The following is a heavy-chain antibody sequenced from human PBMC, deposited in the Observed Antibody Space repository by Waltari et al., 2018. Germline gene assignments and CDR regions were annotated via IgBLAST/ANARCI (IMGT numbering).Heavy chain of an antibody. J-gene: IGHJ4*02. CDR2: VDRSGRT. D-gene: IGHD2-15*01. Sequence: QLQLQESGPGLVKPSGTLSLTCVVSGDSMISNYFWRWVRQSPGTGLEWIGRVDRSGRTNYSPSFASRVIMSLDTSINHFSLNMHSATAADTAVYYCARDRGRGLYLDSWGRGILVSVSP. V-gene: IGHV4-4*02. CDR1: GDSMISNYF. CDR3: ARDRGRGLYLDS.